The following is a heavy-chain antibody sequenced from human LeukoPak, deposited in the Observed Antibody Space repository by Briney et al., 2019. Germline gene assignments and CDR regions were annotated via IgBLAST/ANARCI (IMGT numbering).Heavy chain of an antibody. J-gene: IGHJ3*02. D-gene: IGHD3-10*01. V-gene: IGHV4-34*01. CDR1: GGSFSDYY. CDR2: INHSGST. CDR3: ARRVRGVNDAFDI. Sequence: DPSETLSLTCAVYGGSFSDYYWSWIRQPPGKGLEWIGEINHSGSTNYNPSLKSRVTISVDTSKNQFSLKLSSVTAADTAVFYCARRVRGVNDAFDIWGQGTMVTVSS.